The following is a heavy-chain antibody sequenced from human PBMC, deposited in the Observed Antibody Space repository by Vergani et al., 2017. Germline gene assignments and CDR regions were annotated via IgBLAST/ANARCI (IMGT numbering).Heavy chain of an antibody. CDR1: GFTFSSYG. CDR3: AKALYVCGSYRGDYFDY. CDR2: IWYDGSNK. Sequence: QVQLVESGGGVVQPGRSLRLSCAASGFTFSSYGMHWVRQAPGKGLEWVAVIWYDGSNKYYADSVKGRFTISRDNSKNTLYLQMNSLRAEDTAVYYCAKALYVCGSYRGDYFDYWGQGTLVTVSS. D-gene: IGHD3-16*02. V-gene: IGHV3-33*06. J-gene: IGHJ4*02.